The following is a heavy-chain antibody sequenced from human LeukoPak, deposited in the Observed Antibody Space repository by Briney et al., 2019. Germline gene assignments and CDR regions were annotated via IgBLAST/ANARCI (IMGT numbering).Heavy chain of an antibody. V-gene: IGHV1-2*02. Sequence: ASVKVSCKASGYTFTGYYMHWVRQAPGQGLEWMGWINPISGVTNYAQNFQGRVTMTRDTSISTAYMELSRLTSDDTALYYCARGQLRFGEPSSTDVWGQGTTVTVSS. CDR1: GYTFTGYY. CDR3: ARGQLRFGEPSSTDV. J-gene: IGHJ6*02. D-gene: IGHD3-10*01. CDR2: INPISGVT.